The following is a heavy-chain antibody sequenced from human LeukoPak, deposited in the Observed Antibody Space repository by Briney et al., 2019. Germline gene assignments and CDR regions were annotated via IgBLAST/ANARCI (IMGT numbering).Heavy chain of an antibody. J-gene: IGHJ4*02. CDR2: TSNNGGYT. V-gene: IGHV3-23*01. D-gene: IGHD2-15*01. CDR3: AKQLGYCSDGSCYFPY. CDR1: NFNFNNAW. Sequence: GGSLRLSCAASNFNFNNAWMNWVRQAPGKGLEWVSATSNNGGYTYYADSVQGRFTISRDNSKSTLCLQMNSLRAEDTAVYYCAKQLGYCSDGSCYFPYWGQGTLVTVSS.